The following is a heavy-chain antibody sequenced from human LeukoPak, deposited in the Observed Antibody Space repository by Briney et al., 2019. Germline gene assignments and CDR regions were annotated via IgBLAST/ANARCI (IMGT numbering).Heavy chain of an antibody. Sequence: GGSLRLSCAASGFTFSSYGMHWVRQAPGKGLEWVAVIRYDGSNKYYADSVKGRFTISRDNSKNTLYLQMNSLRAEDTAVYYCAKPSYLGIAVAGMGISDYWGQGTLVTVSS. CDR3: AKPSYLGIAVAGMGISDY. CDR1: GFTFSSYG. V-gene: IGHV3-33*06. CDR2: IRYDGSNK. J-gene: IGHJ4*02. D-gene: IGHD6-19*01.